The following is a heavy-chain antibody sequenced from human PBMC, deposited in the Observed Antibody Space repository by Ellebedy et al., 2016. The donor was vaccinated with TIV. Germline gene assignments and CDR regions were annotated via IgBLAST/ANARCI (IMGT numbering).Heavy chain of an antibody. D-gene: IGHD3-10*01. CDR2: IHLGVSR. Sequence: GESLKISXAVSGFNVSDHYMNCVRQAPGKGLEWVSLIHLGVSRSYADSVKGRFTISRDNSKNTLYVQMDSLRTEDTAVYHCAKDRYGSGSYSTGMDVWGEGTTVTVSS. V-gene: IGHV3-66*01. CDR1: GFNVSDHY. CDR3: AKDRYGSGSYSTGMDV. J-gene: IGHJ6*04.